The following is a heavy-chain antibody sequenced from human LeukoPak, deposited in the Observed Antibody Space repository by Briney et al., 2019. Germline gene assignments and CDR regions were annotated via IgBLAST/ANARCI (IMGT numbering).Heavy chain of an antibody. D-gene: IGHD3-16*01. CDR1: GFTFSIYW. V-gene: IGHV3-74*01. CDR3: ARGENTYIDY. CDR2: ISSEGSST. Sequence: PGGSLRLSCAASGFTFSIYWMHWVRHAPGKGLVWVSRISSEGSSTTYADSVKGRFTISRDNAKGTLYLQMNSLRAEDTAVYYCARGENTYIDYWGQGTLVTVSS. J-gene: IGHJ4*02.